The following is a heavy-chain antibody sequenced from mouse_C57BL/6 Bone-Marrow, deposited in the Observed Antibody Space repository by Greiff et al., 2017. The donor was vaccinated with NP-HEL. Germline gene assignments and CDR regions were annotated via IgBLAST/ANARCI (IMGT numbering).Heavy chain of an antibody. CDR3: TTWDYYGSSYWYFDV. CDR1: GFNIKDDY. D-gene: IGHD1-1*01. J-gene: IGHJ1*03. Sequence: VHVKQSGAELVRPGASVKLSCTASGFNIKDDYMHWVKQRPEQGLEWIGWIDPENGDTEYASQFQGKATITADTSSNTAYLQLSSLTSEDTAVYYCTTWDYYGSSYWYFDVWGTGTTVTVSS. CDR2: IDPENGDT. V-gene: IGHV14-4*01.